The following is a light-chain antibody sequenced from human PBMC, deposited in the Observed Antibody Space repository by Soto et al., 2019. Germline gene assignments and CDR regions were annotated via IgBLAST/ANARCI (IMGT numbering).Light chain of an antibody. J-gene: IGLJ2*01. Sequence: QTVVTQEPSLTGSPGGTVTLTCGSSTGAVASGHYPYWFQQNPGQAPRTLIYDTTNKHFWTPARFSGSLLGGKAALTLSGAQPEDEAEYYCSLSCYGARVFGGGTKLTVL. CDR2: DTT. CDR1: TGAVASGHY. CDR3: SLSCYGARV. V-gene: IGLV7-46*01.